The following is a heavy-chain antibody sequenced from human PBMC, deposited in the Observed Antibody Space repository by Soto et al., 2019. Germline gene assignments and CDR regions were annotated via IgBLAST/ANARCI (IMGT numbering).Heavy chain of an antibody. Sequence: GGSLRLSCAASGFTFSSHSMNWVRQAPGKGLEWVSYISLNLQTIYYADSVKGRFTISRDNAKNSLYLQMNTLRAEDTAVYYCTRDLTGYAMDVWGQGTTVTVSS. CDR1: GFTFSSHS. J-gene: IGHJ6*02. CDR2: ISLNLQTI. V-gene: IGHV3-48*03. CDR3: TRDLTGYAMDV. D-gene: IGHD2-2*01.